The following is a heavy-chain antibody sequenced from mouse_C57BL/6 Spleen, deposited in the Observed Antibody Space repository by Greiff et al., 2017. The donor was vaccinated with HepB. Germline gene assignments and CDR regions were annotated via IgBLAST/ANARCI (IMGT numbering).Heavy chain of an antibody. CDR2: INPYNGGT. J-gene: IGHJ2*01. CDR1: GYTFTDYY. CDR3: ARNKAYYSNYEGRFDY. Sequence: EVQLQQSGPVLVKPGASVKMSCKASGYTFTDYYMNWVKQSHGKSLEWIGVINPYNGGTSYNQKFKGKATLTVDKSSSTAYMELNSLTSEDSAVYYCARNKAYYSNYEGRFDYWGQGTTLTVSS. D-gene: IGHD2-5*01. V-gene: IGHV1-19*01.